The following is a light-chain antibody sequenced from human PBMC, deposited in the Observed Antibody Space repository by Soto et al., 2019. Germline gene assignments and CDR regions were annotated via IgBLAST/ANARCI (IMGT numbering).Light chain of an antibody. Sequence: EIVLTQSPGTLSLSPGARAPLSCRASQSVSSSNLAWYQQKPGQAPRLLIYDVSNRATGIPARFSGSGSGTDFTLTISSLEPGDFAVYYCQQRNDWQVTFGQGTRLEIK. J-gene: IGKJ5*01. CDR2: DVS. CDR3: QQRNDWQVT. CDR1: QSVSSSN. V-gene: IGKV3D-20*02.